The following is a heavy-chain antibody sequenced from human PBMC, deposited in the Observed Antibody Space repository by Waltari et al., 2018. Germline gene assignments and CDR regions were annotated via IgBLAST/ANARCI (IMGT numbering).Heavy chain of an antibody. D-gene: IGHD3-22*01. CDR3: AGTGYYYDSSGYPGY. CDR1: GFTFSSYA. V-gene: IGHV3-23*01. CDR2: ISGRGGST. Sequence: EVQLLESGGGLVQPGGSLRLSCAASGFTFSSYAMSWVRQAPGKGLEWVSAISGRGGSTYYADSVKGRFTISRDNSKNTLYLQMNSLRAEDTAVYYCAGTGYYYDSSGYPGYWGQGTLVTVSS. J-gene: IGHJ4*02.